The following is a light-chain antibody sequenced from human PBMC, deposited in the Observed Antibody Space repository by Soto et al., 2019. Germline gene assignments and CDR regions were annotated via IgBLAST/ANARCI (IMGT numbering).Light chain of an antibody. Sequence: EMVVTQSPDTLSLSPGESATLFCRASESIRDGYLAWYQQKAGQAPRLLIYGASSRATGIPDRFTGAGSGTDFSLTISRLESEDFAVYFCQQYDRSPRTFGQGTKVDIK. J-gene: IGKJ1*01. CDR3: QQYDRSPRT. V-gene: IGKV3-20*01. CDR1: ESIRDGY. CDR2: GAS.